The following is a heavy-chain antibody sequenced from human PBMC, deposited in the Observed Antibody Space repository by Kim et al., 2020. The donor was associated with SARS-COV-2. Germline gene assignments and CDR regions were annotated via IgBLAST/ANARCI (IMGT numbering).Heavy chain of an antibody. D-gene: IGHD3-10*01. CDR2: ISYDGSNK. CDR1: GFTFSSYG. J-gene: IGHJ6*02. Sequence: GGSLRLSCAASGFTFSSYGMHWVRQAPGKGLEWVAVISYDGSNKYYADSVKGRFTISRDNSKNTLYLQMNSLRAEDTAVYYCAKGKGWKGITMVRGVMDGMDVWGQGTTVTVSS. CDR3: AKGKGWKGITMVRGVMDGMDV. V-gene: IGHV3-30*18.